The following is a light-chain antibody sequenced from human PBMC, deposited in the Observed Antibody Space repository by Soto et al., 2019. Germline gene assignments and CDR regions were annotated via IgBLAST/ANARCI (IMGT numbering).Light chain of an antibody. V-gene: IGLV7-43*01. J-gene: IGLJ3*02. Sequence: QTVVTQEPSLTVSPGGTVTLTCASSTGAVTRGNYPSWFQQKPGQAPRTLIYTTNDKHSWTPARFSGSLLGDKAALTLSGVQPEDEAEYYCLLYYGSAQLVFGGGTKVTVL. CDR3: LLYYGSAQLV. CDR2: TTN. CDR1: TGAVTRGNY.